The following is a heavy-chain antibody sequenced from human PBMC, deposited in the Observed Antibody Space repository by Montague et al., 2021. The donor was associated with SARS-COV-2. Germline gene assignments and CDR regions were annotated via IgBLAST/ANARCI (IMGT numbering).Heavy chain of an antibody. Sequence: TLSLTCTVSGGSISSGGYYWGWIRQHPGKGLEWIGYIYYSGSTYYNPSLKSRVTISVDTSKDQFSLKLSSVTAADTAVYYCARSSVTSMTLVVITHTYWYFDLWGRGTLVTVSS. CDR1: GGSISSGGYY. CDR3: ARSSVTSMTLVVITHTYWYFDL. J-gene: IGHJ2*01. CDR2: IYYSGST. D-gene: IGHD2/OR15-2a*01. V-gene: IGHV4-31*03.